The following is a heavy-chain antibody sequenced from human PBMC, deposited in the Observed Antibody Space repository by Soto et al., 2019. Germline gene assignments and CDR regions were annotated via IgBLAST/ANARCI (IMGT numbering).Heavy chain of an antibody. D-gene: IGHD2-2*01. CDR1: GFTFSSYS. V-gene: IGHV3-21*01. CDR3: ARDPPDQLLSNLFDY. CDR2: ISSSSSYI. Sequence: GGSMRLSCAASGFTFSSYSMNWVRQAPGKGLEWVSSISSSSSYIYYADSVKGRFTISRDNAKNSLYLQMNSLRAEDTAVYYCARDPPDQLLSNLFDYWGQGTLVTVSS. J-gene: IGHJ4*02.